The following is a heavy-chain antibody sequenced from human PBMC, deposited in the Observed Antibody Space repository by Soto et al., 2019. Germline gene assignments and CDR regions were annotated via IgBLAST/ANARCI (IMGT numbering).Heavy chain of an antibody. CDR2: IGTAGDT. Sequence: EVQLVESGGGLVQPGGSLRLSCAASGFTFSNYDMHWVRQVTGKGLEWVSTIGTAGDTYYPGSVKGRFTISRENAKNSLYLQMNSLRAEDTAVYYCARGRLISLYYFDYWGKGTLVTVSS. CDR1: GFTFSNYD. CDR3: ARGRLISLYYFDY. D-gene: IGHD2-15*01. J-gene: IGHJ4*02. V-gene: IGHV3-13*01.